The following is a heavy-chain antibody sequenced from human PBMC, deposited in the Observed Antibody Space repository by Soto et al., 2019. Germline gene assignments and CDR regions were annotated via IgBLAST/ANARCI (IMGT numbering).Heavy chain of an antibody. Sequence: GGSLRLSCAVSGFTFSDYWMSWVRQAPGKGLEWVAVISYDGSNKYYADSVKGRFTISRDNSKNTLYLQMNSLRAEDTAVYYCAREDPYCISTSCYPYYYGMDVWGQGTTVTVSS. V-gene: IGHV3-30*14. CDR2: ISYDGSNK. CDR3: AREDPYCISTSCYPYYYGMDV. J-gene: IGHJ6*02. CDR1: GFTFSDYW. D-gene: IGHD2-2*01.